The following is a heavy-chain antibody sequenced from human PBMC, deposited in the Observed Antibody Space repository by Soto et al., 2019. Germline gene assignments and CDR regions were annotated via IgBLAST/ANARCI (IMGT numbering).Heavy chain of an antibody. CDR2: TYNSGNT. CDR3: ARRSGGVAVRSYADD. CDR1: GASINSGNYY. Sequence: QVQLQESGPGLVQPSQTLSLYCSVSGASINSGNYYWTWIRQHPGKGLEWIGYTYNSGNTFYNPSLKSRVTISVDSSNSQFSLKLTCVTSAYTAVSYCARRSGGVAVRSYADDWGQGTLVTVSS. D-gene: IGHD6-19*01. J-gene: IGHJ4*02. V-gene: IGHV4-31*03.